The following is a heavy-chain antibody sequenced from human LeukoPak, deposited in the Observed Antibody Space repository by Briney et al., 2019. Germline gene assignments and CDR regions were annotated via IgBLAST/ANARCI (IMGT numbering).Heavy chain of an antibody. J-gene: IGHJ4*02. CDR2: IYYSGST. Sequence: SETLSLTCTVSGGSISSYYWSWIRQPPGKGLEWIGYIYYSGSTNYNPSLKSRVTISVDTSKNQFSLKLSSVTAADTAVYYCAREGVDTAMGSLDYWGQGTLVTVSS. D-gene: IGHD5-18*01. CDR3: AREGVDTAMGSLDY. CDR1: GGSISSYY. V-gene: IGHV4-59*01.